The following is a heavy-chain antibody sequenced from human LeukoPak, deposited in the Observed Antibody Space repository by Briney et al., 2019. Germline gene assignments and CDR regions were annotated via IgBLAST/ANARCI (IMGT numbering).Heavy chain of an antibody. Sequence: ASVKVSCKASGYTFTGYYMHWVRQAPGQGLEWMGWINPNSGGTNYAQKFQGRVTMTRDTSISTAYMELSRLRSDDTAVYYFARGKVGYGDLPYFDYWGQGTLVTVSS. J-gene: IGHJ4*02. D-gene: IGHD4-17*01. CDR3: ARGKVGYGDLPYFDY. CDR1: GYTFTGYY. CDR2: INPNSGGT. V-gene: IGHV1-2*02.